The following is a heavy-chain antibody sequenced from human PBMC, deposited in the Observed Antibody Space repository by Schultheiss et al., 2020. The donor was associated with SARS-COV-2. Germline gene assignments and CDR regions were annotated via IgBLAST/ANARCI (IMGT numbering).Heavy chain of an antibody. D-gene: IGHD2-21*01. CDR3: ARSVLVIGVDY. CDR1: GFTFSSYA. J-gene: IGHJ4*02. Sequence: GGSLRLSCAASGFTFSSYAMSWVRQAPGKGLEWVSAISISGGSTYYADSVKGRFTISRDNAKNSLYLQMNSLRAEDTAVYYCARSVLVIGVDYWGQGTLVTVSS. V-gene: IGHV3-23*01. CDR2: ISISGGST.